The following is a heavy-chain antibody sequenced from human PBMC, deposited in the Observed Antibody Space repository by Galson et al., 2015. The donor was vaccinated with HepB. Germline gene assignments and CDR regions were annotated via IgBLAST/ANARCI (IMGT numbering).Heavy chain of an antibody. J-gene: IGHJ4*02. CDR3: ARTTSYSSGSTDY. D-gene: IGHD6-19*01. V-gene: IGHV3-23*01. CDR2: VSSTGGST. CDR1: GFTFRRNA. Sequence: SLRLSCAASGFTFRRNAMTWVRQAPGKGLEWVSSVSSTGGSTFYADSVKGRFTISRDNSKNTLYLQMNSLRDEDTAVYYCARTTSYSSGSTDYWGRGTLVTVSS.